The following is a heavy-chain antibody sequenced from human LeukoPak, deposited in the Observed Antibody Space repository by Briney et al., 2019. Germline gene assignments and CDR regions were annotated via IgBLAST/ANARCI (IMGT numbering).Heavy chain of an antibody. CDR1: GYTFTNYA. J-gene: IGHJ5*02. V-gene: IGHV1-3*01. Sequence: ASVKVSCKASGYTFTNYAMHWVRQAPGQRLEWMGWINAGNGNTKYSQKFQGRVTITRDTSASTAYMELSSLRSEDTAVYYCARDSAVYDFWSGYFAASSYNWFDPWGQGTLVTVSS. CDR2: INAGNGNT. D-gene: IGHD3-3*01. CDR3: ARDSAVYDFWSGYFAASSYNWFDP.